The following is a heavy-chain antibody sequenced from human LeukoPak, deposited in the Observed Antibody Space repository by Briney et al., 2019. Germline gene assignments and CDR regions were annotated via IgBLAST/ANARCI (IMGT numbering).Heavy chain of an antibody. V-gene: IGHV3-21*06. J-gene: IGHJ5*02. Sequence: AGGSLRLFCAASGFTLSNYDMNWVRQAPGKGLEWVSSISTSSRYIYYKDSVRGRLTISRYDAKNSLYLEMNSLRAEDTAVYYCARADCSSSTCYLRRSWFDPWGQGTLVTVSS. D-gene: IGHD2-2*01. CDR2: ISTSSRYI. CDR3: ARADCSSSTCYLRRSWFDP. CDR1: GFTLSNYD.